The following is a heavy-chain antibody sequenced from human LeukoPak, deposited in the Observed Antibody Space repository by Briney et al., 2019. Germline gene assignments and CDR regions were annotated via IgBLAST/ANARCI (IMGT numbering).Heavy chain of an antibody. D-gene: IGHD5-18*01. J-gene: IGHJ4*02. CDR3: ARDRDSYGPALDY. Sequence: ASVKVSCKASGYTFISYAIHWVRQAPGQRLEWMGWISAGNGNTKYSQKFQGRVTINRDTSATTAYMELSGLRSEDTAVYYCARDRDSYGPALDYWGQGTLVTVSS. CDR1: GYTFISYA. CDR2: ISAGNGNT. V-gene: IGHV1-3*01.